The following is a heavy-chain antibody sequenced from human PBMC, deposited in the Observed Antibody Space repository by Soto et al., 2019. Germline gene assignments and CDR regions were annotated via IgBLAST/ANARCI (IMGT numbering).Heavy chain of an antibody. CDR3: ARGVYLSLVRTGWFDP. V-gene: IGHV4-59*11. CDR1: GTSMSGHF. J-gene: IGHJ5*02. D-gene: IGHD3-10*01. CDR2: GYYSGST. Sequence: PSETLSLTCTVSGTSMSGHFWSWMRQPPGKGLEWIGYGYYSGSTLYNPSLKSRVTISLDTSKNHFSLRLNSVTSADTAVYYCARGVYLSLVRTGWFDPWGQGTLVTLSS.